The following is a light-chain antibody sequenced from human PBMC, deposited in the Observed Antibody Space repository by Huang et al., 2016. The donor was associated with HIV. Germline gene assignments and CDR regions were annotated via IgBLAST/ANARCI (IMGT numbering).Light chain of an antibody. J-gene: IGKJ1*01. CDR1: DDIRNS. CDR2: GAS. V-gene: IGKV1-NL1*01. Sequence: DIQMTQSPSSLSASVGDRVTITCRASDDIRNSLAWYQQNPGKAPKLLLYGASRLESGVPSRFSGSGSGTHYTLTITSLQPEDFAIYYCQQYDSSPQTFGQGTKVEIK. CDR3: QQYDSSPQT.